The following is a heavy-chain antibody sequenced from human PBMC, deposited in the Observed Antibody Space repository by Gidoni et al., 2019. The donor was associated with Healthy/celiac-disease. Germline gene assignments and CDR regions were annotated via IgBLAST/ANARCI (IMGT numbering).Heavy chain of an antibody. D-gene: IGHD6-13*01. Sequence: QVQLQQWGAGLLKPSETLSLTCAVYGGSFSGYYWSWIRQPPGKGLEWIGEINHSGSTNYNPSLKSRVTISVDTSKNQFSLKLSSVTAADTAVYYCARGQVAAAYAQGPYKYFQHWGQGTLVTVSS. CDR1: GGSFSGYY. CDR3: ARGQVAAAYAQGPYKYFQH. CDR2: INHSGST. J-gene: IGHJ1*01. V-gene: IGHV4-34*01.